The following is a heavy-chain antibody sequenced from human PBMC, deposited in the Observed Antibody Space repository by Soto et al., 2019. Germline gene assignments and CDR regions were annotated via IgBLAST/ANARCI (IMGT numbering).Heavy chain of an antibody. D-gene: IGHD2-2*01. V-gene: IGHV1-69*01. J-gene: IGHJ6*02. CDR3: ARSQGSSTSLEIYYYYYYGMDV. Sequence: QVQLVQSGAEVKKPGSSVKVSCKASGGTFGSYAISWVRQAPGQGLEWMGGIIPIPGTANYAQKFQGRVTIAADESTSPAYMELSSLRSEDTAVYYCARSQGSSTSLEIYYYYYYGMDVWGQGTTVNVSS. CDR1: GGTFGSYA. CDR2: IIPIPGTA.